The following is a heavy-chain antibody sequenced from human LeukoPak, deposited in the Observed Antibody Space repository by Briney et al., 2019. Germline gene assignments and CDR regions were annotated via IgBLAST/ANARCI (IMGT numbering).Heavy chain of an antibody. CDR1: GFTFSSYG. Sequence: GGSLRLSCAASGFTFSSYGMHWVRQAPGKGLEWVAVISYDGSNKYYANSVKGRFTISRDNSKNTLYLQMNSLRAEDTAVYYCAKDLAVAGTSYYGMDVWGQGTTVTVSS. CDR2: ISYDGSNK. D-gene: IGHD6-19*01. V-gene: IGHV3-30*18. J-gene: IGHJ6*02. CDR3: AKDLAVAGTSYYGMDV.